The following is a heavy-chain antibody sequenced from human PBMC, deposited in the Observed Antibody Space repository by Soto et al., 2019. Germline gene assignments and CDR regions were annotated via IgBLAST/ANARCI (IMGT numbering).Heavy chain of an antibody. J-gene: IGHJ4*02. CDR3: ARTDNVGYYPY. V-gene: IGHV4-38-2*01. D-gene: IGHD2-2*03. CDR2: IYHSVTT. CDR1: GGSIISNYW. Sequence: SETLSLTCAVSGGSIISNYWWAWIRQSPGEGLVWIGSIYHSVTTYYNPSLESRVIISVDTSESRFALRLTSVTDADSAVYYCARTDNVGYYPYWGQGTLVTVSS.